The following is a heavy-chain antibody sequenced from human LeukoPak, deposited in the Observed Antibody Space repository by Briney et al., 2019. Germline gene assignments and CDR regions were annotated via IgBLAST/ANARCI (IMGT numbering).Heavy chain of an antibody. D-gene: IGHD3-3*01. CDR3: ARATYYDFWSSWRD. Sequence: KPSETLSLTCTVSGDSITNYYWSWIRQPPGKRLQWIGYVYDTGSTNYNPSLKSRVSISIDKSKNQFSLKLTSVTAADTAVYYCARATYYDFWSSWRDWGQGTLVTVSS. CDR1: GDSITNYY. CDR2: VYDTGST. J-gene: IGHJ4*02. V-gene: IGHV4-59*01.